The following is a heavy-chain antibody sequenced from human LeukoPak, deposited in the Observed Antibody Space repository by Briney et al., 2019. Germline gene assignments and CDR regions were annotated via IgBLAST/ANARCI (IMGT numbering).Heavy chain of an antibody. Sequence: GGSLRLSCAASGFTFSSYAMHWVRQAPGRGLEWVAVISYDGSNKYYADSVKGRFTISRDNSKNTLYLQMNSLRAEDTAVYYCARDRHEMDSYGYDFWARRDYYFDYWGQGTLVTVSS. D-gene: IGHD5-18*01. V-gene: IGHV3-30-3*01. CDR3: ARDRHEMDSYGYDFWARRDYYFDY. CDR2: ISYDGSNK. J-gene: IGHJ4*02. CDR1: GFTFSSYA.